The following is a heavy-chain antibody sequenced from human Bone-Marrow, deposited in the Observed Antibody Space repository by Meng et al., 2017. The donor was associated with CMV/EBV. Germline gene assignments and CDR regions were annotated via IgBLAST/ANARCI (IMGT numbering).Heavy chain of an antibody. V-gene: IGHV1-2*02. Sequence: ASVKVSCKASGYTFTGYYMHWVRQAPGQGLEWMGWINPNSGGTNYAQKFQGRVTMTRDTSISKAYMELSRLRSDDTAVDYWARVDPYGGNPYYYYGMDVWGQGTTVTVSS. CDR3: ARVDPYGGNPYYYYGMDV. CDR1: GYTFTGYY. J-gene: IGHJ6*02. D-gene: IGHD4/OR15-4a*01. CDR2: INPNSGGT.